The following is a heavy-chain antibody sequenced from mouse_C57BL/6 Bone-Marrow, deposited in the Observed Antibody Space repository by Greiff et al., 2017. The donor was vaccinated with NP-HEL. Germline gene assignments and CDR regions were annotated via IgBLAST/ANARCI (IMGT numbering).Heavy chain of an antibody. CDR1: GYTFTSYG. J-gene: IGHJ2*01. V-gene: IGHV1-81*01. CDR3: ARRTPDPGDYFDY. Sequence: VQLQQSGAELARPGASVKLSCKASGYTFTSYGISWVKQRTGQGLEWIGEIYPRSGNTYYNEKFKGKATLTADKSSSTAYMELRSLTSEDSAVYFCARRTPDPGDYFDYWGQGTPLTVSS. CDR2: IYPRSGNT.